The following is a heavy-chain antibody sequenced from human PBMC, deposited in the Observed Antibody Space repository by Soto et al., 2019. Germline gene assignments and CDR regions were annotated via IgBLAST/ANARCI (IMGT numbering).Heavy chain of an antibody. J-gene: IGHJ3*02. CDR1: GFSFSDSG. CDR3: AKSVRYCLGSSCSPEAFDI. Sequence: QVQLVESGGGVVQPGRSLRLSCAASGFSFSDSGMRWVRQPPGKGLEWVAAISFDGSNEFYADSVKDRFTISRDNSKNTLYLQMNSLRAEDKAVYYCAKSVRYCLGSSCSPEAFDIWGQGTVVSVSS. V-gene: IGHV3-30*18. D-gene: IGHD2-15*01. CDR2: ISFDGSNE.